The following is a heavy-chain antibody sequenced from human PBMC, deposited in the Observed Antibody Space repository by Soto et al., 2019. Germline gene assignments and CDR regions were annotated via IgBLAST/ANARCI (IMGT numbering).Heavy chain of an antibody. D-gene: IGHD6-6*01. CDR2: ISAYNGNT. Sequence: SVKVSFKASCYTFTSYGISWVRQAPGQGLEWMGWISAYNGNTNYAQKLQGRVTMTTDTSTSTAYMELRSLRSDDTAVYYCARDRPRIAAPGMDVWGQGTTVTVSS. J-gene: IGHJ6*02. CDR3: ARDRPRIAAPGMDV. CDR1: CYTFTSYG. V-gene: IGHV1-18*01.